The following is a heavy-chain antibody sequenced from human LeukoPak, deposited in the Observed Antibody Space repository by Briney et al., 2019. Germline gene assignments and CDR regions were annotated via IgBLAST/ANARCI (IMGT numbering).Heavy chain of an antibody. Sequence: PGGSLRLSCTGSGFTFGDHAMGWVSQAPGKGLEWVGFIRSKAYGATTEYAASVKGRFTISRDDSKSIAYLRMNSLMTEDTAVYYCARGPIWLYSGMDVWGQGTTVTVSS. CDR1: GFTFGDHA. CDR2: IRSKAYGATT. J-gene: IGHJ6*02. D-gene: IGHD3-9*01. CDR3: ARGPIWLYSGMDV. V-gene: IGHV3-49*04.